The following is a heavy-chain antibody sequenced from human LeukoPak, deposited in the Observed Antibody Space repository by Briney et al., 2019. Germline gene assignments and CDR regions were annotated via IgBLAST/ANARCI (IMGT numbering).Heavy chain of an antibody. CDR1: GGSISSSGYY. D-gene: IGHD1-26*01. CDR2: IYYSGST. Sequence: PSETLSLTCTVSGGSISSSGYYWGWIRQPPGKGLEWIASIYYSGSTYYNPSLKSRVTISVDTSKNQLSLKLSSLTAVDTAVYYCARHEYSGSYYGLSWFDPWGQGTLVTVSS. CDR3: ARHEYSGSYYGLSWFDP. V-gene: IGHV4-39*01. J-gene: IGHJ5*02.